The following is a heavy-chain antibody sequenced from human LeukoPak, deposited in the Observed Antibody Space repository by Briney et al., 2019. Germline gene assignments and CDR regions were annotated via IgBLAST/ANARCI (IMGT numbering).Heavy chain of an antibody. CDR2: ISTGGDTI. Sequence: GGSLRLSCVVSGFTFSDYSMNWVRQPPGKGLEWISYISTGGDTIYYADSVRGRFTISSDNAKKSLYLQMNSLRAEDTAVYYCARGRPLFAPWGQGTLVTVSS. CDR1: GFTFSDYS. CDR3: ARGRPLFAP. J-gene: IGHJ5*02. V-gene: IGHV3-48*01.